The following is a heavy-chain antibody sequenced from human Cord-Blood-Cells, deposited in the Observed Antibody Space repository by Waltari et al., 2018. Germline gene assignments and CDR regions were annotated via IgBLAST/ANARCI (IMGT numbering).Heavy chain of an antibody. CDR2: INHSGST. CDR3: ARGETSPRGYFDL. V-gene: IGHV4-34*01. CDR1: GGSFSGYY. J-gene: IGHJ2*01. Sequence: QVQLQQWGAGRLKPSETLSLPCAVYGGSFSGYYWSWIRQPPGKGLEWIGEINHSGSTNYNPSLKSRVTISVDTSKNQFSLKLSSVTAADTAVYYCARGETSPRGYFDLWGRGTLVTVSS.